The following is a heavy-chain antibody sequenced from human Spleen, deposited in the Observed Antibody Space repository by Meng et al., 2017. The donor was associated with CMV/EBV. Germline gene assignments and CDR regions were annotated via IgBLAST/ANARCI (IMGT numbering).Heavy chain of an antibody. Sequence: GGSLRLSCVASGFPFGTYAMRWVRQAPGKGLAWVSAISEGGGNTHYADSVKGRFTISRDNSKNMLYLQMNSLRVEDTAIYYCAKVGWFGELYGMDVWGQGTTVTVSS. D-gene: IGHD3-10*01. CDR2: ISEGGGNT. CDR1: GFPFGTYA. J-gene: IGHJ6*02. V-gene: IGHV3-23*01. CDR3: AKVGWFGELYGMDV.